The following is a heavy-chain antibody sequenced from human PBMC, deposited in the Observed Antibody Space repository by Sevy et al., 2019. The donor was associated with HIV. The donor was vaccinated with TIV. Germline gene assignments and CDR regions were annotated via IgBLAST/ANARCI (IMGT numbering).Heavy chain of an antibody. CDR1: GFTFSSYR. CDR3: AWSVLEISTCRSDY. Sequence: GGSLRLSCAASGFTFSSYRMTWVRQAPGKGLEWASCISSTSTYINYADSLKGRFTISRDNAQNLLYLQMDSLRAEDTAGYYFAWSVLEISTCRSDYCGQVTLVTVFS. D-gene: IGHD1-1*01. CDR2: ISSTSTYI. J-gene: IGHJ4*02. V-gene: IGHV3-21*01.